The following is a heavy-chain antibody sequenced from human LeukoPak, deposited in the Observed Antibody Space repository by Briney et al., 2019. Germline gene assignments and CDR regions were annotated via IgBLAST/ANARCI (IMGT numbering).Heavy chain of an antibody. V-gene: IGHV3-23*01. CDR1: GFTFNSYA. Sequence: GGSLRLSCIASGFTFNSYAMSWVRQAPGKGLEWVSAMSGSDAGTYYADSVKGRFTISRDNSKNSLYLQMNSLRAEDTALYYCAKDMGSIGLIDYWGQGTLVTVSS. CDR2: MSGSDAGT. D-gene: IGHD2/OR15-2a*01. CDR3: AKDMGSIGLIDY. J-gene: IGHJ4*02.